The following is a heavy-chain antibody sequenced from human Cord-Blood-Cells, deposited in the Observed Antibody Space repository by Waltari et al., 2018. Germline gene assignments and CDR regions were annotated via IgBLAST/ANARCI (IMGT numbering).Heavy chain of an antibody. Sequence: QVQLQQWGAGLLKPSETLSLTCAVYGGSFSGYYWSWIRQPPGKGLEWIGEINHSGSTNYNPSLKSRVTISVDTSKNQFSLKLSSVTAADTAVYYCVSLRGYSGYDYGFDYWGQGTLVTVSS. CDR1: GGSFSGYY. J-gene: IGHJ4*02. CDR2: INHSGST. V-gene: IGHV4-34*01. CDR3: VSLRGYSGYDYGFDY. D-gene: IGHD5-12*01.